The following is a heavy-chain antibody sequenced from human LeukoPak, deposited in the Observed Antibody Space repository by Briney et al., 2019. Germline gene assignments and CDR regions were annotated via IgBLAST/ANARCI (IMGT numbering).Heavy chain of an antibody. Sequence: GGSLRLSCAASGFTFRSYGMHWARQAPGKGLEWVAFTRYDGNNKYYADSVKGRFTISRDNSKNTLYLQMNSLRAEDTAVYYCARDWKPLAAAGASLDYWGQGTLVTVSS. D-gene: IGHD6-13*01. CDR2: TRYDGNNK. V-gene: IGHV3-30*02. CDR1: GFTFRSYG. CDR3: ARDWKPLAAAGASLDY. J-gene: IGHJ4*02.